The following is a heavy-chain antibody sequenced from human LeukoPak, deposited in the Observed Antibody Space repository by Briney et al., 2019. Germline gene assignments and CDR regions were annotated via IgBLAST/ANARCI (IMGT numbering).Heavy chain of an antibody. J-gene: IGHJ6*02. CDR1: GFIVTSNY. CDR3: ARDPGYYYFGMDV. D-gene: IGHD3-10*01. V-gene: IGHV3-66*01. CDR2: IYSDGST. Sequence: GGSLRLSCAASGFIVTSNYMNWVRQAPGKGLEWVSVIYSDGSTYYVDSVNGRFTISRDNSKNTVYLQMNSLRAEDTVVYYCARDPGYYYFGMDVWGQGTTVTVSS.